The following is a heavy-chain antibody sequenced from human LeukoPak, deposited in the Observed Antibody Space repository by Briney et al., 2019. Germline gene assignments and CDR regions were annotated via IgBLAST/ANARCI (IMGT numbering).Heavy chain of an antibody. CDR3: ATDLGLTMIRGVLVS. V-gene: IGHV3-15*01. Sequence: GGSLRLSCAASGFTFANAWMSWVRQAPGKGLEWVGRIKSKGDGETTDYTAPVKGRFTMSRDDSKATLYLQMNYVIVEDTAVYFCATDLGLTMIRGVLVSWGQGALVSVSP. CDR2: IKSKGDGETT. CDR1: GFTFANAW. D-gene: IGHD3-10*01. J-gene: IGHJ4*02.